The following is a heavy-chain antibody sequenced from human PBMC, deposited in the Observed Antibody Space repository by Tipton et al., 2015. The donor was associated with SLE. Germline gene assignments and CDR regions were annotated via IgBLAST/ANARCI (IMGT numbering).Heavy chain of an antibody. CDR3: ARRTTRSSGYFGAFDI. CDR2: IYYSGST. CDR1: GGFISSSSYY. V-gene: IGHV4-39*01. J-gene: IGHJ3*02. D-gene: IGHD3-22*01. Sequence: TLSLTCTVSGGFISSSSYYWGWIRQPPGKGLEWIGSIYYSGSTYYNPSLKSRVTISVDTSKNQFSLKLSSVTAAETAVYYRARRTTRSSGYFGAFDIWGQGTMVTVSS.